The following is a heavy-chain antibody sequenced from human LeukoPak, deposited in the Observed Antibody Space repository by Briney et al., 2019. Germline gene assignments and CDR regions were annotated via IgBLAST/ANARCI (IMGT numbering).Heavy chain of an antibody. V-gene: IGHV4-61*02. J-gene: IGHJ5*02. D-gene: IGHD3-10*01. CDR2: MYTTGNT. CDR3: ARDRGISVARGVPSWFDP. Sequence: SETLSLTCTASGDSISSGGYYWTWIRQPAGQGLEWIGRMYTTGNTDYNPSLKSRVTISVDTSKNQFSLKLSSVSAADTAVYYCARDRGISVARGVPSWFDPWGQGTLVTVSS. CDR1: GDSISSGGYY.